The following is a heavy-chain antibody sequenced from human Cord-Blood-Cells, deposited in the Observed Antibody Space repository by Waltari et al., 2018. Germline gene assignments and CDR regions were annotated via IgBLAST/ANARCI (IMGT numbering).Heavy chain of an antibody. V-gene: IGHV4-59*01. CDR3: ASTGYSSGWNNYWYFDL. CDR2: IYYSGST. CDR1: GGSISSYY. Sequence: QVQLQESGPGLVKPSETLSLTCTVSGGSISSYYWSWIRQPPAKGLEWIGYIYYSGSTNYNPSLKSRVTISVDTSKNQFSLKLSSVTAADTAVYYCASTGYSSGWNNYWYFDLWGRGTLVTVSS. D-gene: IGHD6-19*01. J-gene: IGHJ2*01.